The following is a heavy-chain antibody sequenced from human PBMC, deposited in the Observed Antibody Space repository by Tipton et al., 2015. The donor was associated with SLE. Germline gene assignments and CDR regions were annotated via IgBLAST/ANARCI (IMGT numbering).Heavy chain of an antibody. CDR2: IYYSGST. Sequence: TLSLTCTVSGGSISSYYCSWIRQPPGKGLEWIGYIYYSGSTNYNPSLKSRVTISVDTSKNEFSLKLSSVTAADTAVYYCARSSATGFYYMDVWGKGTTVTVSS. J-gene: IGHJ6*03. CDR1: GGSISSYY. D-gene: IGHD3-10*01. V-gene: IGHV4-59*01. CDR3: ARSSATGFYYMDV.